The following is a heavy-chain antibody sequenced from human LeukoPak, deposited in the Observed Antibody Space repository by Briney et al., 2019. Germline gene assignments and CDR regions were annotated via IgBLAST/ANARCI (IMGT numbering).Heavy chain of an antibody. CDR2: IHYTGGT. CDR1: GGSISSCY. J-gene: IGHJ5*02. Sequence: SETLSLTCTVSGGSISSCYWSWIRQPPGTGLEWIGYIHYTGGTNYNPSLKSRVSISVDTSKNQLSLKLTSVTAADTAVYYCARGGYNFDPWGQGFLVTVSS. D-gene: IGHD5-24*01. CDR3: ARGGYNFDP. V-gene: IGHV4-59*01.